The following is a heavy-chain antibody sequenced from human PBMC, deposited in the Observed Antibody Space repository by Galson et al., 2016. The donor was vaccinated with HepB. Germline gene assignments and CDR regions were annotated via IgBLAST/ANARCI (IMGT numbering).Heavy chain of an antibody. CDR1: GYTFTTCG. Sequence: SVKVSCKASGYTFTTCGISWVRQAPGQGLEWMGWISGYNGNTHYAQKFQDRVTLTRDTSTGTAYMDLWSLTSDDTAVYYCAREDWNPRYYFNGMDVWGQGTTVTVSS. CDR2: ISGYNGNT. D-gene: IGHD1-1*01. J-gene: IGHJ6*02. V-gene: IGHV1-18*01. CDR3: AREDWNPRYYFNGMDV.